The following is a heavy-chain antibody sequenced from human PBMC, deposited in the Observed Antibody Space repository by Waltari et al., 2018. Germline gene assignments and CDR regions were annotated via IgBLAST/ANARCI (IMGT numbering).Heavy chain of an antibody. CDR3: AVWGGFDY. J-gene: IGHJ4*02. D-gene: IGHD3-16*01. V-gene: IGHV3-21*01. CDR1: GFTFSGKS. Sequence: EVQLVESGGGLVKPGGSLRLSCAGSGFTFSGKSVNWVRQAPGKGLEWVSSISSSSSYIYYADSVKGRFTISRDNAKNSLYLQMNSLRAEDTAVYYCAVWGGFDYWGQGTLVTVSS. CDR2: ISSSSSYI.